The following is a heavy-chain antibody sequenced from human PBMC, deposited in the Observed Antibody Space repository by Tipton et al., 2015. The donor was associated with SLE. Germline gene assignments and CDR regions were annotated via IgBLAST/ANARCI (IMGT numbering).Heavy chain of an antibody. D-gene: IGHD3-10*01. Sequence: GLVKPSETLSLTCTVSGDSITSTPYFWAWIRQPPGKGLEWIGTIYYNAYTYYNPSLESRVTISVDTSKNQFSLKLSSVTAADTAVYYCARDPRGGDAFDIWGQGTMVTVSS. CDR3: ARDPRGGDAFDI. CDR2: IYYNAYT. V-gene: IGHV4-39*07. J-gene: IGHJ3*02. CDR1: GDSITSTPYF.